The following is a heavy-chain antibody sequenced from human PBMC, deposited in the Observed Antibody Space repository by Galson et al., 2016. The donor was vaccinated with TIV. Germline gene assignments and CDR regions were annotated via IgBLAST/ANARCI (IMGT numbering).Heavy chain of an antibody. J-gene: IGHJ6*03. Sequence: SVKVSCKASGGTLSNYAISWVRQAPRQGLEWMGGTIPMFGTANYAQKFQGRVTITTDESTRTAYMELSSLKSEDTAVYYCARGVGTVMGQYYMDVWGKGTTVTVSS. CDR1: GGTLSNYA. D-gene: IGHD5-18*01. V-gene: IGHV1-69*05. CDR3: ARGVGTVMGQYYMDV. CDR2: TIPMFGTA.